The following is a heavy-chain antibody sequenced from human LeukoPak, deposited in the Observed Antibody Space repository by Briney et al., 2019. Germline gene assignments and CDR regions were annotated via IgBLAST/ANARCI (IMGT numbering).Heavy chain of an antibody. J-gene: IGHJ6*02. D-gene: IGHD3-3*01. CDR1: GFTFSSYW. Sequence: GGSLRLSCAASGFTFSSYWMHWVRQAPGKGLVWVSRINSDGSSTSYADSVKGRFTISRDNAKNTLYLQMNSLRAEDTAVYYCARDEGYDFWSGLDYYGMDVWGQGTTVTVSS. V-gene: IGHV3-74*01. CDR3: ARDEGYDFWSGLDYYGMDV. CDR2: INSDGSST.